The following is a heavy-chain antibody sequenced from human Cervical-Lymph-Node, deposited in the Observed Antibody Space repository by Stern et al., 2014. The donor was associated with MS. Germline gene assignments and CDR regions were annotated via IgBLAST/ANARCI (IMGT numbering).Heavy chain of an antibody. J-gene: IGHJ4*02. CDR1: GFSLTTNGMR. D-gene: IGHD2-21*02. CDR3: VRIGVTATCPDY. Sequence: QVTLKESGPALVKPTQTLTLTCTFSGFSLTTNGMRVSWIRLPPGKALEWLARIDWDDDTFYSQSLKTRLTISKDTSKNQVVLTMTNMDPVDTATYYCVRIGVTATCPDYWGQGTLVTVSS. V-gene: IGHV2-70*04. CDR2: IDWDDDT.